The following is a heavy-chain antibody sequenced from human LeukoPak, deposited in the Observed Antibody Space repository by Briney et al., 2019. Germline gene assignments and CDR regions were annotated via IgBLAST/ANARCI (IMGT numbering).Heavy chain of an antibody. CDR2: INPSGGST. D-gene: IGHD5-12*01. CDR1: GFTFTSYD. J-gene: IGHJ4*02. V-gene: IGHV1-46*03. Sequence: ASVRLSCTASGFTFTSYDMHWVRQAPGQGLEWMGIINPSGGSTSYAQKFQGRVTMTRDTSTSTDYMELSSLRSEDTAVYYCARGPSGYDSSFDYWGQGTLVTVSS. CDR3: ARGPSGYDSSFDY.